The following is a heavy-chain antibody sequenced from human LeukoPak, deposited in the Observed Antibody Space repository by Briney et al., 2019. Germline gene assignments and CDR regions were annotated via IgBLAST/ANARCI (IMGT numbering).Heavy chain of an antibody. D-gene: IGHD6-25*01. CDR1: GFTFGSYG. J-gene: IGHJ4*02. CDR3: AREGGYYFDH. CDR2: ISYDRGET. V-gene: IGHV3-30*03. Sequence: PGRSLRLSCAASGFTFGSYGMHWVRQAPGKGLEWVAFISYDRGETYYADSVKGRFSISRDNSKNTVYLQMNSLRTEDRAVYYCAREGGYYFDHWGQGTLVTVSS.